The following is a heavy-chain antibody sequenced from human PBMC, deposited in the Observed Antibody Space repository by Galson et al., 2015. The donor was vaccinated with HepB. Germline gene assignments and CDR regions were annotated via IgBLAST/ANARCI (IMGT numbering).Heavy chain of an antibody. V-gene: IGHV3-23*01. D-gene: IGHD2/OR15-2a*01. Sequence: SLRLSCAASGFTFSSYAMSWVRQAPGKGLEWVSAISGSGGSTAYADSVKGRFTISRDNPKNTLYLQMNSLRADDTALYYCAKGPYIYGPFDYWGQGTLVTVSS. J-gene: IGHJ4*02. CDR3: AKGPYIYGPFDY. CDR2: ISGSGGST. CDR1: GFTFSSYA.